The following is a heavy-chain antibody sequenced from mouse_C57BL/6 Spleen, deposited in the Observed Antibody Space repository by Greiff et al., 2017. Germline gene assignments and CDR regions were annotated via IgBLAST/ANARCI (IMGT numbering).Heavy chain of an antibody. CDR3: ARRGAIYYDYDAGYYFDY. CDR1: GFTFSSYT. J-gene: IGHJ2*01. V-gene: IGHV5-9*01. CDR2: ISGGGGNT. Sequence: EVKLVESGGGLVKPGGSLKLSCAASGFTFSSYTMSWVRQTPEKRLEWVATISGGGGNTYYPDSVKGRFTISRDNAKNTLYLQMSSLRSEDTALYYCARRGAIYYDYDAGYYFDYWGQGTTLTVSS. D-gene: IGHD2-4*01.